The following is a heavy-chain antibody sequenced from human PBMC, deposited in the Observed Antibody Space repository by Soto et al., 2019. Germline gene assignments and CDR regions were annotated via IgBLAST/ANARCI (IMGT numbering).Heavy chain of an antibody. J-gene: IGHJ3*02. CDR2: IKTKTDGGTT. Sequence: EAQLVESGGGLVKPGGSLRLSCAASGFTFSDAWMSWVRQAPGKGLEWVGRIKTKTDGGTTEYAAPVKGRFTISRDDSTNTLHLQMNSLKTEDTAVYYCAPGGLTMPAPGAFDICGQGTMVTVSS. V-gene: IGHV3-15*01. CDR1: GFTFSDAW. D-gene: IGHD2-2*01. CDR3: APGGLTMPAPGAFDI.